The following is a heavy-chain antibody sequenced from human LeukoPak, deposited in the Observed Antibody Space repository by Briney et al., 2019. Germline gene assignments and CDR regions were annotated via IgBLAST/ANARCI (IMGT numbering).Heavy chain of an antibody. CDR3: AREDRGLGGSYAMDV. D-gene: IGHD3-16*01. CDR2: ISYDGSNK. V-gene: IGHV3-30-3*01. Sequence: GRSLRLSCAASGFTFRSYAMHWVRQAPGKGLEWVAVISYDGSNKYYADSVKGRFTISRDNSKNTLYLQMSSLRAEDTAVHYCAREDRGLGGSYAMDVWGQGTTVTVSS. J-gene: IGHJ6*02. CDR1: GFTFRSYA.